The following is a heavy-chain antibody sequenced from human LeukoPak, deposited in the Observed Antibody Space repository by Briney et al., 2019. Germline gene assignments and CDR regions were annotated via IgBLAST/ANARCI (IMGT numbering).Heavy chain of an antibody. V-gene: IGHV3-66*02. CDR3: NSYLYFASKIFDY. CDR1: GFIVNTYY. Sequence: GGSLRLSCAVSGFIVNTYYMSWVRQAPGKGLEWGSIIYSDGSTYYADAVKGRFTISRDNSQDTLYLQLTNLRTEDSAVYYCNSYLYFASKIFDYWGQGAPVTVAA. D-gene: IGHD3-10*01. J-gene: IGHJ4*02. CDR2: IYSDGST.